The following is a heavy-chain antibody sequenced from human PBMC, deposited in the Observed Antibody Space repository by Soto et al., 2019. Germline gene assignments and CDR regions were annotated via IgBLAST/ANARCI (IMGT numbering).Heavy chain of an antibody. CDR3: ARVGLHTYYYDSSGYYYQDY. V-gene: IGHV1-18*01. CDR2: ISAYNGNT. CDR1: GYTFTSYG. Sequence: QVQLVQSGAEVKKPGATVKVSCKASGYTFTSYGISWVRQAPGQGLEWMGWISAYNGNTNYAQKLQGRVTMTTDTSTSTAYMELRSLRSDDTAVYFCARVGLHTYYYDSSGYYYQDYWGQGTLVTVS. D-gene: IGHD3-22*01. J-gene: IGHJ4*02.